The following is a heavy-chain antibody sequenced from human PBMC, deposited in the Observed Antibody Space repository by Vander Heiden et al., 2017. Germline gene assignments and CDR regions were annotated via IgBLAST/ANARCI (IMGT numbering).Heavy chain of an antibody. J-gene: IGHJ6*02. Sequence: QVQLVQSGAELKKPGASVKVSCTVSAYTLGELSMHWVRQAPGKGLEWMGGLDPESGETVYAPAFVGRVNMTEDTFPDTAYMELSSLRSEDTAVYYCATEAGNVVTTPPFYYYGLDVWGQGTTVTVSS. CDR2: LDPESGET. V-gene: IGHV1-24*01. CDR3: ATEAGNVVTTPPFYYYGLDV. CDR1: AYTLGELS. D-gene: IGHD4-17*01.